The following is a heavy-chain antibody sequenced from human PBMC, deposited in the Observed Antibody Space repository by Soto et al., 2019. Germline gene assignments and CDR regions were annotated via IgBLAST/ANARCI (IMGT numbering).Heavy chain of an antibody. CDR2: INHSGST. V-gene: IGHV4-34*01. CDR1: GGSFSGYY. Sequence: PETLFLTCAVYGGSFSGYYRRSICQPPGKRQEWLGEINHSGSTNYNPSLKSRVTISVDTSKNQFSLKLSSVTAADTAVYYCATAADCSSTSFYPHYYYYGMDVWGQGTTDTSP. J-gene: IGHJ6*02. CDR3: ATAADCSSTSFYPHYYYYGMDV. D-gene: IGHD2-2*01.